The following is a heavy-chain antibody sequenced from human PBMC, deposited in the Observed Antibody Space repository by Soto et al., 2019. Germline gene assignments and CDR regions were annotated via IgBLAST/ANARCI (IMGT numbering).Heavy chain of an antibody. CDR1: GFTFRSYG. CDR3: ARGPGGLFGYDSHYYYGMDV. J-gene: IGHJ6*04. V-gene: IGHV3-33*01. Sequence: QVQLVESGGGVVQPGRSLRLSCAASGFTFRSYGMHWVRQAPGKGLEWVAVIWYDGSNKYYADSVKGRFTISRDNSKNTLYLQMNSLRAEDTAVYYCARGPGGLFGYDSHYYYGMDVWGKGTTVTVAS. CDR2: IWYDGSNK. D-gene: IGHD5-12*01.